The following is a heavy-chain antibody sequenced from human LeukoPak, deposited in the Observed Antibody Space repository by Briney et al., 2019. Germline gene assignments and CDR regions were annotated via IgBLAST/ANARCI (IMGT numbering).Heavy chain of an antibody. CDR3: DRSRRPPYGMDV. CDR2: ISGNGGST. V-gene: IGHV3-23*01. Sequence: GGSLRLSCAASGFTFSSYAMSWVRQAPGKGREWVSAISGNGGSTYYADSVKGRFTISRDNSKNTLYLQMNSLRAEDTAVYYCDRSRRPPYGMDVWGQGTTVTVSS. D-gene: IGHD1-1*01. CDR1: GFTFSSYA. J-gene: IGHJ6*02.